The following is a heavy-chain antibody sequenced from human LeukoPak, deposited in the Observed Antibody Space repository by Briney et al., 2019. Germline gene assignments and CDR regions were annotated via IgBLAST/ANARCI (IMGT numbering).Heavy chain of an antibody. V-gene: IGHV4-31*03. CDR2: IYYSGST. CDR1: GGSISSGGYY. CDR3: ARDSGLRLGELRVFDY. Sequence: SGTLSLTSTVSGGSISSGGYYWSWIRQHPGKGLEWIGYIYYSGSTYYNPSLKSRVTISVDTSKNQFSLKLSSVTAADTAVYYCARDSGLRLGELRVFDYWGQGTLVTVSS. D-gene: IGHD3-16*01. J-gene: IGHJ4*02.